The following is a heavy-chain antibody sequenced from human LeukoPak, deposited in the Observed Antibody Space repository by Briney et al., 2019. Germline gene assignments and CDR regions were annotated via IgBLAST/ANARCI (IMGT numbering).Heavy chain of an antibody. J-gene: IGHJ6*02. D-gene: IGHD7-27*01. CDR3: ARDLVNWARSIYAMDV. CDR2: ISYDGSNK. Sequence: GGSLRLSCAASGFTFSSYAMHWVRQAPGKGLEWVAVISYDGSNKYNADSVKGRFTISRDNSNHTLYLQMNSLRAEDTAVYYCARDLVNWARSIYAMDVWGQGTTVIVSS. V-gene: IGHV3-30-3*01. CDR1: GFTFSSYA.